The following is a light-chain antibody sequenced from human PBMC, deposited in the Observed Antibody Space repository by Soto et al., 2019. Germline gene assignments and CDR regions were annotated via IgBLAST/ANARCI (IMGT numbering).Light chain of an antibody. J-gene: IGKJ2*03. CDR2: EAS. Sequence: DIQMTQSPSSLSASMGDRVTITCRASQDISTYLNWYQQKPGKAPKLLIYEASNLETGVPSRFSGSGSETDFTFTISSLQPEDIATYYCQNYSSIPYSFGQGTKLEIK. V-gene: IGKV1-33*01. CDR3: QNYSSIPYS. CDR1: QDISTY.